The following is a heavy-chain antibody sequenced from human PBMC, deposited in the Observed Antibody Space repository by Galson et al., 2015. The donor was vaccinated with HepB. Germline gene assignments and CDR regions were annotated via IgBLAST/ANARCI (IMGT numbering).Heavy chain of an antibody. J-gene: IGHJ6*03. CDR2: ISYDGSNK. CDR3: ARDLDSGYDWYYYYYYMDV. Sequence: SLRLSCAASGFTFSSYGMHWVRQAPGKGLEWVAVISYDGSNKYYADSVKGRFTISRDNSKNTLYLQMNSLRAEDTAVYYCARDLDSGYDWYYYYYYMDVWGKGTTVTVSS. CDR1: GFTFSSYG. D-gene: IGHD5-12*01. V-gene: IGHV3-30*03.